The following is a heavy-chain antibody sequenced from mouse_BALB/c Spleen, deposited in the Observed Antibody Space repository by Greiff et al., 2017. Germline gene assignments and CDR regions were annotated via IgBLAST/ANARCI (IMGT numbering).Heavy chain of an antibody. D-gene: IGHD2-1*01. J-gene: IGHJ2*01. V-gene: IGHV5-12-2*01. CDR2: ISNGGGST. CDR1: GFTFSSYT. Sequence: EVQLVESGGGLVQPGGSLKLSCAASGFTFSSYTMSWVRQTPEKRLEWVAYISNGGGSTYYPDTVKGRFTISRDNAKNTLYLQMSSLKSEDTAMYYCARHAYGNYGFDYWGQGTTLTVSS. CDR3: ARHAYGNYGFDY.